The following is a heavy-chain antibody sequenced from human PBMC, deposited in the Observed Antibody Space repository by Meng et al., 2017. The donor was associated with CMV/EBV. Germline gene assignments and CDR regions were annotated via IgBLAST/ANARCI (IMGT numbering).Heavy chain of an antibody. Sequence: SGPTLVKPTETLTLTCTVSGFSLSNARMGVSWIRQPPGKALEWLAHIFSNDEKSYSTSLKSRLTISKDTSKSQVVLTMTNMNPVDTPTYYCARIKTIFGVVITENYYYYGMDVWGQGTTVTVSS. J-gene: IGHJ6*02. D-gene: IGHD3-3*01. V-gene: IGHV2-26*01. CDR3: ARIKTIFGVVITENYYYYGMDV. CDR1: GFSLSNARMG. CDR2: IFSNDEK.